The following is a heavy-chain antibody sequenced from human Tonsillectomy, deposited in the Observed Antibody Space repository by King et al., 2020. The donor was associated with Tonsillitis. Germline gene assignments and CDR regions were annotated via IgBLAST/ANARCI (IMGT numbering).Heavy chain of an antibody. CDR1: GYTFTSYY. CDR3: ARDYDSSGYYSDAFDI. CDR2: INPSGGST. V-gene: IGHV1-46*01. D-gene: IGHD3-22*01. J-gene: IGHJ3*02. Sequence: LVQSGAAVKKPGASVKVSCKASGYTFTSYYMHWVRQAPGQGLEWMGIINPSGGSTSYAQKFQGRVTMTRDTSTSTVYMELSSLRSEDTAVCYCARDYDSSGYYSDAFDIWGQGTMVTVSS.